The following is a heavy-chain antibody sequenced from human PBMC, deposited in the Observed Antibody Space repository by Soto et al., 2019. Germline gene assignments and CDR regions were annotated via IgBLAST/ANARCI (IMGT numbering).Heavy chain of an antibody. D-gene: IGHD6-6*01. CDR1: GGTFSSYA. Sequence: SVKVSCKASGGTFSSYAISWVRQAPGQGLEWMGGIIPIFGTANYAQKFQGRVTITADESTSTAYMELSSLRSEDTAVYYCARGTSRSGSSPSWFDPWGQGTLVTAPQ. CDR3: ARGTSRSGSSPSWFDP. J-gene: IGHJ5*02. V-gene: IGHV1-69*13. CDR2: IIPIFGTA.